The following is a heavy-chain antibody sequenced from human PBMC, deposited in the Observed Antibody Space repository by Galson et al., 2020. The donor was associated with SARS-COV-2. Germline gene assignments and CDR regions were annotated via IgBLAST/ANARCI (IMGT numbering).Heavy chain of an antibody. CDR3: TRSVAEVCNFDY. CDR1: GFTFSDHY. D-gene: IGHD2-15*01. Sequence: GGSLRLSCAVSGFTFSDHYLDWVRQTPGKGLEWIARSRNKAGRYTTEYAASVRGRFSLSRDDSKNSLYLQMNSLKSEDTATYYCTRSVAEVCNFDYWGQGTLLTVSS. J-gene: IGHJ4*02. CDR2: SRNKAGRYTT. V-gene: IGHV3-72*01.